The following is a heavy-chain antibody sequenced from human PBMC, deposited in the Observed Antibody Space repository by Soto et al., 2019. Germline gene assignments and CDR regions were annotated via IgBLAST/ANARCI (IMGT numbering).Heavy chain of an antibody. CDR3: ARGPTDYYDNSANYFLDY. V-gene: IGHV1-18*01. CDR1: GYTFITYG. J-gene: IGHJ4*02. D-gene: IGHD3-22*01. Sequence: QVQLVQSGAEVKKPGGSVKVSCKASGYTFITYGESWVRQAPGQGLDWLGWISTYNGNTRYAERLQGRVTMTTDTTTNTAYMELRNLRSDDTAVYYCARGPTDYYDNSANYFLDYWGQGTLVTVSS. CDR2: ISTYNGNT.